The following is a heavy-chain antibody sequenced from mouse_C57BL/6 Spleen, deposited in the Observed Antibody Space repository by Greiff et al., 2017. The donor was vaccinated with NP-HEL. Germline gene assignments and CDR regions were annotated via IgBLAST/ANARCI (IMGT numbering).Heavy chain of an antibody. D-gene: IGHD2-4*01. CDR3: ARRGYDYEGYYYAMDY. Sequence: QVQLQQPGAELVKPGASVKLSCKASGYTFTSYWMQWVKQRPGQGLEWIGEIDPSDSYTNYNQKFKGKATLTVDTSSSTAYMQLSSLTAEDSAVYYCARRGYDYEGYYYAMDYWGQGTSVTVSS. V-gene: IGHV1-50*01. J-gene: IGHJ4*01. CDR1: GYTFTSYW. CDR2: IDPSDSYT.